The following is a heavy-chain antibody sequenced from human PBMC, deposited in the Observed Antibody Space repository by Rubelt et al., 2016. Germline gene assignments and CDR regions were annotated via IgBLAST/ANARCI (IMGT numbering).Heavy chain of an antibody. J-gene: IGHJ4*02. D-gene: IGHD5-24*01. V-gene: IGHV4-39*07. CDR2: IYFSGTT. CDR3: ATGRDAYKIGNY. Sequence: QLQLQESGPGLVKPSETLSLTCSVSDGSISSSGYYLGWIRQPPEKGLEWIGSIYFSGTTYYNPSLNSRVTISVDTSKSKFSLNLASVTAADTAVYYCATGRDAYKIGNYWGQGTLVTVSS. CDR1: DGSISSSGYY.